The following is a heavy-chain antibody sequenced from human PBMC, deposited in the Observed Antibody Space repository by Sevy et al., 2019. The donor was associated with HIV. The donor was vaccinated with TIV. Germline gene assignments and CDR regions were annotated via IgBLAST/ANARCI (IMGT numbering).Heavy chain of an antibody. Sequence: ASVKVSCKASGYTFTNYEINWVRQATGQVLEWMGWMNPNSGKTGYAPQFHGRVTMTRNTSLNIAYMELSSLRSDDTAVYYCARDEQRPYYYGSGNMGHWGQGTLVTVSS. CDR2: MNPNSGKT. D-gene: IGHD3-10*01. CDR1: GYTFTNYE. V-gene: IGHV1-8*01. J-gene: IGHJ4*02. CDR3: ARDEQRPYYYGSGNMGH.